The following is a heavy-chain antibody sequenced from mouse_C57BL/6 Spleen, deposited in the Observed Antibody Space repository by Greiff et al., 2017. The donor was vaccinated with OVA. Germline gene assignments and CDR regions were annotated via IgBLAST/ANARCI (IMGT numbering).Heavy chain of an antibody. V-gene: IGHV1-55*01. CDR1: GYTFTSYW. J-gene: IGHJ4*01. CDR2: IYPGSGST. D-gene: IGHD2-4*01. Sequence: VQLQQPGAELVKPGASVKMSCKASGYTFTSYWITWVKQRPGQGLEWIGDIYPGSGSTNYNEKFKSKATLTVDTSSSTAYMQLSSLTSEDSAVYYCARGDYDYDPYYAMDYWGQGTSVTVSS. CDR3: ARGDYDYDPYYAMDY.